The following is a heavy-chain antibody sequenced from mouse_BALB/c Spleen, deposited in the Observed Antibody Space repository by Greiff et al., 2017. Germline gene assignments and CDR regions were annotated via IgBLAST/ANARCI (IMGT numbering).Heavy chain of an antibody. Sequence: EVKVVESGGGLVKPGGSLKLSCAASGFTFSSYAMSWVRQTPEKRLEWVASISSGGSTYYPDSVKGRFTVSRDNARNILYLQMSSLRSEDTAMYYCARGRVKSFDYWGQGTTLTVSS. CDR3: ARGRVKSFDY. CDR2: ISSGGST. J-gene: IGHJ2*01. V-gene: IGHV5-6-5*01. CDR1: GFTFSSYA.